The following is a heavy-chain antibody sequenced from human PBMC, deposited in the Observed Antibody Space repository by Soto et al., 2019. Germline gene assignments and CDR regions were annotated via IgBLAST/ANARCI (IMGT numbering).Heavy chain of an antibody. CDR3: AKDANPKTPYSSGWYDY. V-gene: IGHV3-23*01. D-gene: IGHD6-19*01. CDR1: GFTFSSCA. J-gene: IGHJ4*02. CDR2: ISGSGGST. Sequence: PGGSLRLSCAASGFTFSSCAISWVRQAPGKGLEWVSAISGSGGSTYYADSVKGRFTISRDNSKNTLYLQMNSLRAEDTAVYYCAKDANPKTPYSSGWYDYWGQGTLVTVSS.